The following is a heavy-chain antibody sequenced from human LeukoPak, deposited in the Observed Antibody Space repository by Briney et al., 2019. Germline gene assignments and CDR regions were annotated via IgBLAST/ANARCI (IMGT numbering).Heavy chain of an antibody. CDR1: GFTFSTYW. CDR2: INSDGSST. J-gene: IGHJ5*02. CDR3: ARDLRDLRFDP. V-gene: IGHV3-74*01. Sequence: PGGSLRLSCAASGFTFSTYWMHWVRQAPGKGLVWVSRINSDGSSTTYANSVKGRFTISRDNAKNTLYLQMNSLRAEDTAVYYCARDLRDLRFDPWGQGTLVTVSS.